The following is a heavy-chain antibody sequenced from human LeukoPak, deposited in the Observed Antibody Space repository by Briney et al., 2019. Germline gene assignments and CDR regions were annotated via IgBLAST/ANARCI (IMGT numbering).Heavy chain of an antibody. J-gene: IGHJ4*02. CDR2: IYHSGST. Sequence: SQTLSLTRTVSGGSISSGGYYWSWIRQPPGKGLEWIGYIYHSGSTYYNPSLKSRVTISVDRSKNQFSLKLSSVTAADTAVYYCAIAPSGYFDYWGQGTLVTVSS. D-gene: IGHD3-3*01. CDR1: GGSISSGGYY. V-gene: IGHV4-30-2*01. CDR3: AIAPSGYFDY.